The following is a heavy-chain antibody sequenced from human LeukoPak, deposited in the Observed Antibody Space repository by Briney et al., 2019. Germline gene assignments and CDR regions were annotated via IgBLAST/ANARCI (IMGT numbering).Heavy chain of an antibody. CDR1: GFTFSSYT. V-gene: IGHV3-23*01. J-gene: IGHJ4*02. CDR2: ISGSGFET. Sequence: GGSLRLSCAASGFTFSSYTMSWVRQSPGKGLEWVSAISGSGFETFYADSVKGRFTISRDNSNDTLYLQMNSLGADDTAIYYCAKDRDVYSASDSWGQGTLVTVSS. CDR3: AKDRDVYSASDS. D-gene: IGHD3-16*01.